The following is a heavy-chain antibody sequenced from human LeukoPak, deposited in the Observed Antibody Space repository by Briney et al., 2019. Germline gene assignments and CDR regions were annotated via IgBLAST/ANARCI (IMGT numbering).Heavy chain of an antibody. J-gene: IGHJ4*02. CDR3: VREGRSISVWCSGGSCYDFDY. D-gene: IGHD2-15*01. CDR1: GFTFNTYN. Sequence: GGSLRLSCAASGFTFNTYNMNWVRQAPGKGLEWVSSISSSETNIYYADSVRGRFTISRDNVKNSLYLQMNSLRAEDTAVYYCVREGRSISVWCSGGSCYDFDYWGQGTLVTVSS. CDR2: ISSSETNI. V-gene: IGHV3-21*01.